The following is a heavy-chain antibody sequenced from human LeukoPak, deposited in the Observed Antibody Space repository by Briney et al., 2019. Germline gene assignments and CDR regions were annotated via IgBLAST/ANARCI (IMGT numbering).Heavy chain of an antibody. CDR2: ISDIGGST. CDR3: AKVMLRGVSFDY. CDR1: GFTFSSYP. V-gene: IGHV3-23*01. Sequence: PGGSLRLSCAASGFTFSSYPMSWVRQAPGKGLEWVSSISDIGGSTYYADSVKGRFTISRDNSKITLYLQMNGLRAEDTAVYYCAKVMLRGVSFDYWGQGTLVTVSS. D-gene: IGHD3-10*01. J-gene: IGHJ4*02.